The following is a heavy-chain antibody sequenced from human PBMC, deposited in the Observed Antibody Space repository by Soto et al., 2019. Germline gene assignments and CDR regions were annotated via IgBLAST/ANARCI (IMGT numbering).Heavy chain of an antibody. CDR1: GFTFTNYR. Sequence: EVQLVESGGGLVQPGGSLRLSCAASGFTFTNYRIHWVRQAPGKGLVWVARINSDGSRINYADSVKGRFTISRDNAKNTVCLHMTSLRDEDSAVYFSARAGDWNYVQDFWGQGTLVTVSS. CDR3: ARAGDWNYVQDF. V-gene: IGHV3-74*01. J-gene: IGHJ4*02. D-gene: IGHD1-7*01. CDR2: INSDGSRI.